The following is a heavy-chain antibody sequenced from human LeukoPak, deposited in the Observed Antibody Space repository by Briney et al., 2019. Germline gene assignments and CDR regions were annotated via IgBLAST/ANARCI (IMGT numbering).Heavy chain of an antibody. Sequence: GGSLRLSCAASGFTFSSYGMHWVRQAPGKGLEWVAVIWYDGSNKYYADSVKGRFTISRDNSKNTLYLQMNSLRAEDTAVYYCARVRIAVAGLGDYWGQGTLVTVSS. CDR1: GFTFSSYG. V-gene: IGHV3-33*01. CDR2: IWYDGSNK. CDR3: ARVRIAVAGLGDY. D-gene: IGHD6-19*01. J-gene: IGHJ4*02.